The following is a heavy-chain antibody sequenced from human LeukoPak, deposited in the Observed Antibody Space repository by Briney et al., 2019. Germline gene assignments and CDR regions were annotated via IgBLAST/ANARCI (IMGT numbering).Heavy chain of an antibody. CDR3: AKDLSYGFDY. Sequence: GGSLRLSCAASGFTFSIYAMSWVRQAPGKGLEWVSAISATDSRPHYADSVKGRFTISRDNSESTLYLQLNGLRGEDTAIYYCAKDLSYGFDYWGQGTLVTVSS. J-gene: IGHJ4*02. CDR1: GFTFSIYA. D-gene: IGHD5-18*01. V-gene: IGHV3-23*01. CDR2: ISATDSRP.